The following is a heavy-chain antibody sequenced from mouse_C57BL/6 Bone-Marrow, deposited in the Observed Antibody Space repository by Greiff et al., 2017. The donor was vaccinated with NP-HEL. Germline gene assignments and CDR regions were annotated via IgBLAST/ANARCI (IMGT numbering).Heavy chain of an antibody. CDR2: IYPGNSDT. Sequence: VQLQQSGTVLARPGASVKMSCKTSGYTFTSYWMHWVKQRPGQGLEWIGAIYPGNSDTSYNQKFKGKAKLTAVTSASTAYMELSSLTNEDSAVYYCTKKSLHYYAMDYWGQGTSVTVSS. J-gene: IGHJ4*01. CDR3: TKKSLHYYAMDY. CDR1: GYTFTSYW. D-gene: IGHD1-3*01. V-gene: IGHV1-5*01.